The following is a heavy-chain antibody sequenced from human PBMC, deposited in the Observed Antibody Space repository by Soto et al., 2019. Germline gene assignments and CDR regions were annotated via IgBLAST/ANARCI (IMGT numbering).Heavy chain of an antibody. CDR1: GFTFSSYG. V-gene: IGHV3-33*01. CDR3: ARDGEDIVATIGKSYWYFDL. D-gene: IGHD5-12*01. J-gene: IGHJ2*01. CDR2: IWYDGSNK. Sequence: TGGSLRLSCAASGFTFSSYGMHWVRQAPGKGLEWVAVIWYDGSNKYYADSVKGRFTISRDNSKNTLYLQMNSLRAEDTAVYYCARDGEDIVATIGKSYWYFDLWGRGTTVTVSS.